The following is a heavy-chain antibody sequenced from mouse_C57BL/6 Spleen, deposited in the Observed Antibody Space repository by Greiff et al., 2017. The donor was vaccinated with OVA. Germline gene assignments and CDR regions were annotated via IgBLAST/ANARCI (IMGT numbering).Heavy chain of an antibody. CDR2: IDPEDGET. V-gene: IGHV14-2*01. D-gene: IGHD2-2*01. Sequence: VQLQQSGAELVKPGASVKLSCTASGFNIKDYYMHWVKQRTEQGLEWIGRIDPEDGETKYDPKFQGKATITADTSSNTAYLQLSSLTSEDTAVYYCAARRAYGYDGRRFDYWGQGTTLTVSS. CDR1: GFNIKDYY. CDR3: AARRAYGYDGRRFDY. J-gene: IGHJ2*01.